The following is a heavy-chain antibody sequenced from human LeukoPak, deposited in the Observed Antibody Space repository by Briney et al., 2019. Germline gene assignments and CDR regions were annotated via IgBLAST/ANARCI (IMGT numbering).Heavy chain of an antibody. CDR1: GFTFSSYG. CDR3: AKGRIAAAHDY. Sequence: GGSLRLSCAASGFTFSSYGMHWVRQAPGKGLEWVAVISYDGSNKYYADSVKGRFTISRDNSKNTLYLQMNSLRAEDTAVYYCAKGRIAAAHDYWGQGTLVTVSS. J-gene: IGHJ4*02. V-gene: IGHV3-30*18. CDR2: ISYDGSNK. D-gene: IGHD6-13*01.